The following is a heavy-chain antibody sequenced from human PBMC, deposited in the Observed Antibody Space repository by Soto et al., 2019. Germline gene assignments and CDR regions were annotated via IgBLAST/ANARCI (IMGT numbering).Heavy chain of an antibody. CDR3: ARGVSSSGGSACAFDI. D-gene: IGHD6-6*01. CDR2: IYYSGST. V-gene: IGHV4-61*01. Sequence: SETLSLTCTVSGGSVSSGSYYWSWIRQPPGKGLEWIGYIYYSGSTNYNPSLKSRVTISVDTSKNQFSLKLSSVTAADTAVYYCARGVSSSGGSACAFDIWGQGTMVTVSS. CDR1: GGSVSSGSYY. J-gene: IGHJ3*02.